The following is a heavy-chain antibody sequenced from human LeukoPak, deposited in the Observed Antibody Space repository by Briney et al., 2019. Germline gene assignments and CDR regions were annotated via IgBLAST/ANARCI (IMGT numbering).Heavy chain of an antibody. V-gene: IGHV5-51*01. D-gene: IGHD2-2*02. J-gene: IGHJ3*02. CDR1: GYSFTSYW. Sequence: GESLKISCKGSGYSFTSYWIGWVRQMPGKGLEWMGIIYPGDSDTRYSPSFQGQVTISADKSISTAYLQWSSLKASDTAMYYCARRQVLGYCSSTSCYRGAFDIWGQGTMVTVPS. CDR3: ARRQVLGYCSSTSCYRGAFDI. CDR2: IYPGDSDT.